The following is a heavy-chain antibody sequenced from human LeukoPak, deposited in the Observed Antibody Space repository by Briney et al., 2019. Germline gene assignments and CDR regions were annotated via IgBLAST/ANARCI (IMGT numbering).Heavy chain of an antibody. CDR1: GGSISSSSYY. D-gene: IGHD6-13*01. CDR3: ASTRIGPAGTEWGWTQYYYYGMDV. CDR2: IYYSGST. Sequence: SETLSLTCTVSGGSISSSSYYWGWIRRPPGKGLEWIGSIYYSGSTYYNPSLKSRVTISVDTSKNQFSLKLSSVTAADSAVYYCASTRIGPAGTEWGWTQYYYYGMDVWGQGTTVTVSS. J-gene: IGHJ6*02. V-gene: IGHV4-39*01.